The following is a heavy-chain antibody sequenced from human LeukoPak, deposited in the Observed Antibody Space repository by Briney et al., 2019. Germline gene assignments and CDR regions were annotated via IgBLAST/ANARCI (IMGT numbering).Heavy chain of an antibody. CDR3: AKEVGWDWNDDY. Sequence: GGSLRLSCAASGFTFSSYGMHWVRQAPGKGLEWVAVISYDGSNKYYADSVKGRFTISRDNSKNTLYLQMNSLRAEDTAVYYCAKEVGWDWNDDYWGQGTLVTVSS. D-gene: IGHD1-1*01. V-gene: IGHV3-30*18. CDR1: GFTFSSYG. CDR2: ISYDGSNK. J-gene: IGHJ4*02.